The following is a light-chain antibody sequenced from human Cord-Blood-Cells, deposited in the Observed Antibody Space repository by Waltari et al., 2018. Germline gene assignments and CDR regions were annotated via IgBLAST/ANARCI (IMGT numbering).Light chain of an antibody. J-gene: IGLJ3*02. V-gene: IGLV2-14*01. CDR2: DVS. CDR3: SSYTSSSTLV. Sequence: QSALTQPASVSGSPGQSITISCTGTSSDVGGYNYFSWYQQHPSKAPKLMIYDVSKRPSGVSTRFSGSKSGNTASLTISGLQAEDEADYYCSSYTSSSTLVFGGGTKLTVL. CDR1: SSDVGGYNY.